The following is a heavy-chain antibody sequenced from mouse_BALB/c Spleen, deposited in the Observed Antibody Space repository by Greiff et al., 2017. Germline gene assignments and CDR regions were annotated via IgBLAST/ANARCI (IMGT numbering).Heavy chain of an antibody. D-gene: IGHD2-1*01. CDR1: GDSITSGY. CDR3: ARKDYGNSWFAY. Sequence: EVQLQQSGPSLVKPSQTLSLTCSVTGDSITSGYWNWIRKFPGNKLEYMGYISYSGSTYYNPSLKSRISITRDTSKNQYYLQLNSVTTEDTATYYCARKDYGNSWFAYWGQGTLVTVSA. V-gene: IGHV3-8*02. J-gene: IGHJ3*01. CDR2: ISYSGST.